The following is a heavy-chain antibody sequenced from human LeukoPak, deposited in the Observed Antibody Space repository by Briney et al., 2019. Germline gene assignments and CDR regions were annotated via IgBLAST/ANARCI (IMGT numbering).Heavy chain of an antibody. CDR3: ARKGPNSGSYYYFDY. D-gene: IGHD1-26*01. CDR1: GFSFSSYE. Sequence: GSLRLSCAASGFSFSSYEMNWVRQAPGKGLEWIGEINHSGSTNYNPSLKSRVTISVDTSKNQFSLKLSSVTAADTAVYYCARKGPNSGSYYYFDYWGQGTLVTVSS. J-gene: IGHJ4*02. CDR2: INHSGST. V-gene: IGHV4-34*01.